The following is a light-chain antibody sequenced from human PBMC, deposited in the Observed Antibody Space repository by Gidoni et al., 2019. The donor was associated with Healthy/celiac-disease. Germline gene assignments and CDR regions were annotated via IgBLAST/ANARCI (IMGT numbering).Light chain of an antibody. Sequence: QSALTQPRSVSGSPGQSVPISCTGTSSDVGGYNYVSWYQQHPGKAPKLMIYDVSKRPPGVPDRFSGSKSGNTASLTISGLQAEDEADYYCCSYAGSYTFGYVFGTGTKVTVL. CDR1: SSDVGGYNY. V-gene: IGLV2-11*01. CDR2: DVS. CDR3: CSYAGSYTFGYV. J-gene: IGLJ1*01.